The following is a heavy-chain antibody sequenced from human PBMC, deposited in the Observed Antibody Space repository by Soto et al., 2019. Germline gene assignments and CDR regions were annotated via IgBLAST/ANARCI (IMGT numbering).Heavy chain of an antibody. CDR2: VNNVGST. V-gene: IGHV4-4*08. J-gene: IGHJ4*02. Sequence: QVQLQESGPGLVKPSETLSLTCSVSGGSVSSYHCSWIRQPPGKGLEWIGWIGYVNNVGSTHYNPSLTSRVTMSEDTSKNQFSLRLSSVTAADTGLYYCACTRKWLPFDNWGQGTLVTVSS. CDR1: GGSVSSYH. D-gene: IGHD3-22*01. CDR3: ACTRKWLPFDN.